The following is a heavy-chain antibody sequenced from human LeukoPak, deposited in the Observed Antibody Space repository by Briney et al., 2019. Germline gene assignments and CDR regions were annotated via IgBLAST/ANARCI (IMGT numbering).Heavy chain of an antibody. CDR3: ARDKVDIVVVPAKESDYKYYYFMDV. D-gene: IGHD2-2*01. Sequence: GGSLRLSCAASGFTFNNYNMNWVRQAPGKALEWVSSITSSSTYIFYADSVKGRFTISRDNAKNSLYLQMNSLGPEDTAVYYCARDKVDIVVVPAKESDYKYYYFMDVWGKGTTVTVSS. CDR1: GFTFNNYN. J-gene: IGHJ6*03. V-gene: IGHV3-21*01. CDR2: ITSSSTYI.